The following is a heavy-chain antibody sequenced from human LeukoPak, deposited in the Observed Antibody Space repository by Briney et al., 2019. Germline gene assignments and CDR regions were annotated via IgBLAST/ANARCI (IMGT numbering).Heavy chain of an antibody. V-gene: IGHV1-69*02. D-gene: IGHD2-2*01. J-gene: IGHJ5*02. Sequence: ASVKVSCKASGGTFSSYTISWVRQAPGQGLEWMGRIIPILGIANYAQKFQGRVTITADKSTSTAYMELSSLRSEDTAVYYCARGRGIRMPYWFDPWGQGTLVTVSS. CDR2: IIPILGIA. CDR3: ARGRGIRMPYWFDP. CDR1: GGTFSSYT.